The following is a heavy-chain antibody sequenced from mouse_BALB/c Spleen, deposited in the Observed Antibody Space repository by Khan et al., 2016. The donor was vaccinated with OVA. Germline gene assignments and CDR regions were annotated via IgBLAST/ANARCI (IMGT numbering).Heavy chain of an antibody. V-gene: IGHV5-6-5*01. CDR1: GFTFSNYG. Sequence: EVKLVESGGGLVKPGGSLKLSCAASGFTFSNYGVSWVRQTPEKRLEWVASISSGDTTYYPDSVKGRFTISRDNARNILYLQMSSLRSEDTAMYYCARDYWFAYWRKGTLVTVSA. CDR3: ARDYWFAY. CDR2: ISSGDTT. J-gene: IGHJ3*01.